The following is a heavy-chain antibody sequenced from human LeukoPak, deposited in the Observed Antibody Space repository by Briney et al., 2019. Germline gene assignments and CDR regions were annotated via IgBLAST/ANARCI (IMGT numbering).Heavy chain of an antibody. D-gene: IGHD6-19*01. V-gene: IGHV1-18*01. CDR2: ISAYNGNT. CDR3: ARDYAIAVAGIYGY. CDR1: GYTFTNYG. Sequence: ASVKVSCKASGYTFTNYGVTWVRQAPGQGLEWMGWISAYNGNTNYAQKLQGRVTMTTDTSTSTAYMELRSLRSDDTAVYYCARDYAIAVAGIYGYWGQGTLATVSS. J-gene: IGHJ4*02.